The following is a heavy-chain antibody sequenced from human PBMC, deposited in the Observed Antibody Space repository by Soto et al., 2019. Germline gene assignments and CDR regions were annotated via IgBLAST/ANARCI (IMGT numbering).Heavy chain of an antibody. CDR2: IYSSGST. J-gene: IGHJ4*02. V-gene: IGHV3-53*01. CDR1: GFTVSSNY. Sequence: PGGSLRLSCAASGFTVSSNYMSWVRQAPGKGLEWVSVIYSSGSTYYADSVKGRFTISRDNSKNTLYLQMNSLRAEDTAVYYCARAPTPPVAGLTYYFDYWGQGTLVTVSS. CDR3: ARAPTPPVAGLTYYFDY. D-gene: IGHD6-19*01.